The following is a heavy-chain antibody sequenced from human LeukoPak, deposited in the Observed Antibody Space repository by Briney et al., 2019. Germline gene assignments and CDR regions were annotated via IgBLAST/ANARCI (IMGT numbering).Heavy chain of an antibody. J-gene: IGHJ3*02. CDR3: ARGDFRLEMSTTIAFDI. Sequence: GGSLRLSCTASGFTFRSYGMHWVRQAPGKGLEWVTYIRYDGTNKNYADSVRGRFTISRDNSKSTLYLQMNSLTTEDTAVYYCARGDFRLEMSTTIAFDIWGQGTMVTVSS. CDR2: IRYDGTNK. V-gene: IGHV3-30*02. D-gene: IGHD1-1*01. CDR1: GFTFRSYG.